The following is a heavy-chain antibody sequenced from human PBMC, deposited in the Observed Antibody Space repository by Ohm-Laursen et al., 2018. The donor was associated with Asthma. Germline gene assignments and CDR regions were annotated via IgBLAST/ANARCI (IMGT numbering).Heavy chain of an antibody. CDR3: AREKQPTVGNYYYYGMDV. CDR1: GFTFRSYA. J-gene: IGHJ6*02. Sequence: SLRLSCAASGFTFRSYAMHWVRQAPGKGLEWVAVGGSYYDGGLKYYADSVNGRFTVSRDDSKNTLYLQMNSLRAEDTAVYYCAREKQPTVGNYYYYGMDVWGQGTTVTVSS. V-gene: IGHV3-30-3*01. CDR2: GGSYYDGGLK. D-gene: IGHD1-14*01.